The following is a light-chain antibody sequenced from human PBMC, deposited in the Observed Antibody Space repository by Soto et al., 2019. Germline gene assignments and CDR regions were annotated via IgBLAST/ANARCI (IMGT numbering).Light chain of an antibody. Sequence: EIVLTQSPGTLSLSPGERATLSCRASRSVSASYLAWYQQKPGQAPRLLIYGASSRATGFPDRFSGSGSGTDFTLTISRLEPEHYAVYYCQQYDTSATFGQGTKLEI. CDR3: QQYDTSAT. V-gene: IGKV3-20*01. J-gene: IGKJ2*01. CDR2: GAS. CDR1: RSVSASY.